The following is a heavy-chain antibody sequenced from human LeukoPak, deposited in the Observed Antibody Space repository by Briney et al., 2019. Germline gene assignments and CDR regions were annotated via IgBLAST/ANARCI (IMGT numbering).Heavy chain of an antibody. CDR3: AREFYGDFDY. CDR2: VNQDGGVQ. D-gene: IGHD4-17*01. V-gene: IGHV3-7*03. J-gene: IGHJ4*02. Sequence: ASVKVSCKASGGTFSSYAISWVRQAPGKGLEWVANVNQDGGVQYYVDSVKGRFTVSRDNAKNSLYLQMSSLRAEDTAVYYCAREFYGDFDYWGQGTLVTVSS. CDR1: GGTFSSYA.